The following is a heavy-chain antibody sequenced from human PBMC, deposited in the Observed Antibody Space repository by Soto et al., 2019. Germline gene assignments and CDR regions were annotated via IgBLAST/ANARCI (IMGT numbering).Heavy chain of an antibody. V-gene: IGHV3-33*01. CDR3: ARDPGQDEAMDY. Sequence: QVQVVESGGGVVQPGRSLKLSCAASGFTFSNFGMQWVRQAPGKGLEWVAVIWHDGKEKYYADSAKGRSTISRDNSKKTLYLQMNSLRAEDTAVYYCARDPGQDEAMDYWGQGTLVTVSS. J-gene: IGHJ4*02. CDR1: GFTFSNFG. CDR2: IWHDGKEK.